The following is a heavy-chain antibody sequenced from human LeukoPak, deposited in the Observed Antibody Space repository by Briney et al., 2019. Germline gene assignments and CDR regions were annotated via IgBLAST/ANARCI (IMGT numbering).Heavy chain of an antibody. CDR2: IIPIFGTA. CDR3: ARDHTTYDSSGYPSYYFDY. Sequence: SVKVSCTASGGTFSSYAISWVRQAPGQGLEWMGGIIPIFGTANYAQKFQGRVTITADESTSTAYMELSSLRPEDTAVYYCARDHTTYDSSGYPSYYFDYWGQGTLVTVSS. J-gene: IGHJ4*02. D-gene: IGHD3-22*01. V-gene: IGHV1-69*13. CDR1: GGTFSSYA.